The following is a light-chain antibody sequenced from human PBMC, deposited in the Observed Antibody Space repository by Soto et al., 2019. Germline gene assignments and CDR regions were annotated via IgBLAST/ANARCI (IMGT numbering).Light chain of an antibody. CDR2: DAS. CDR3: QQRYAWPPIT. J-gene: IGKJ5*01. CDR1: RSVRSY. Sequence: EIVLTQSPATLSLSPGERATLSCRASRSVRSYLAWYQQKPGQAPRLLIYDASNRAAGIPARFSGSGSETEFTLTISNLEPEDFAVYYCQQRYAWPPITFGQGTRLEIK. V-gene: IGKV3-11*01.